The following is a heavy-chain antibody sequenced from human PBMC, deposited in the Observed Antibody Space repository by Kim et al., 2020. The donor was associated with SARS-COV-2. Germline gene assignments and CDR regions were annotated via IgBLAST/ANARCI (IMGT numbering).Heavy chain of an antibody. V-gene: IGHV1-18*01. J-gene: IGHJ6*02. D-gene: IGHD1-1*01. CDR3: ARGLEDGMAV. CDR2: NT. Sequence: NTNYAQKLQGRVTMTTDTSTRTAYMELRSMRSDDTAVYYCARGLEDGMAVWAQGTTVTVSS.